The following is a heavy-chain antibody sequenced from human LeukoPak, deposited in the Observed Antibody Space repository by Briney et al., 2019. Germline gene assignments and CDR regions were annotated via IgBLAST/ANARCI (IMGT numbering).Heavy chain of an antibody. CDR2: IYYSGST. V-gene: IGHV4-39*01. CDR1: GGSISSSSYC. D-gene: IGHD3-22*01. Sequence: SETLSLTCTVPGGSISSSSYCWGWIRQPPGKGLEWIGSIYYSGSTYYNPSLKSRVTISVDTSKNQFSLKLSSVTAADTAVYYCANGGCSSSGCYGMDVWGQGTTVTVSS. CDR3: ANGGCSSSGCYGMDV. J-gene: IGHJ6*02.